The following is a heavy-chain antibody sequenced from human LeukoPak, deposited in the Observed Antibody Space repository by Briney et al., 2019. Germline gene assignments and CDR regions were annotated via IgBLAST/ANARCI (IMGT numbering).Heavy chain of an antibody. D-gene: IGHD3-3*01. CDR3: AKGYDFWSGYYCDY. CDR2: IRYDWSNK. CDR1: GFTFSSYG. J-gene: IGHJ4*02. V-gene: IGHV3-30*02. Sequence: GGSLRLSCAASGFTFSSYGMHWVRQAPGKGLEGVAFIRYDWSNKYYADSVKGRFTISRDNYKNTLYLQMNSLRAEDTAVYYCAKGYDFWSGYYCDYWGQGTLVTVSS.